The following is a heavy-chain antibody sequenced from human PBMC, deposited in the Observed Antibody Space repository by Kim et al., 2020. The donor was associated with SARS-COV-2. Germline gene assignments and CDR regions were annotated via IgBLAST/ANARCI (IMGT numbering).Heavy chain of an antibody. CDR2: IYYSGST. CDR1: GGSISSYY. CDR3: ARGGRDGYKGAFDY. D-gene: IGHD1-26*01. J-gene: IGHJ4*02. V-gene: IGHV4-59*01. Sequence: SETLSLTCTVSGGSISSYYWSWIRQPPGKGLEWIGYIYYSGSTNYNPSLKSRVTISVDTSKNQFSLKLSSVTAADTAVYYCARGGRDGYKGAFDYWGQGTLVPGSS.